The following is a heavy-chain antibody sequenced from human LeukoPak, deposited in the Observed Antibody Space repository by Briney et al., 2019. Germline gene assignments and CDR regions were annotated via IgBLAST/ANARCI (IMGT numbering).Heavy chain of an antibody. J-gene: IGHJ6*02. V-gene: IGHV1-18*01. D-gene: IGHD2-2*01. CDR2: ISAYNGNT. Sequence: ASVKASCKASGYTFTSYGISWVRQAPGQGLEWMGWISAYNGNTNYAQKLQGRVTMTTDTSTSTAYMELRSLRSDDTAVYYCARVGRYCSSTSCYSLPNYGMDVWGQGTTVTVSS. CDR3: ARVGRYCSSTSCYSLPNYGMDV. CDR1: GYTFTSYG.